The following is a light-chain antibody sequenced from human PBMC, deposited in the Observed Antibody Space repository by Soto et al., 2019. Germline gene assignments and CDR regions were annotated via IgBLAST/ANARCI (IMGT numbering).Light chain of an antibody. CDR1: QSISSY. Sequence: IQMTQSPSSLSASVGDRVTITCRASQSISSYLNWYQQKPGKALKLLIYAASSLHSGVPSRFSGSGSGTDFTLTISSLQPEDFATYYCQKSYSTPPWTFGQGTKVDIK. CDR2: AAS. V-gene: IGKV1-39*01. CDR3: QKSYSTPPWT. J-gene: IGKJ1*01.